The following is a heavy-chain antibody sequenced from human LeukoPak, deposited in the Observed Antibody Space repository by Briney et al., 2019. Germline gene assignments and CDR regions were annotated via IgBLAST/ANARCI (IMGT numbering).Heavy chain of an antibody. V-gene: IGHV4-59*01. CDR2: IYYSGST. J-gene: IGHJ6*03. Sequence: PSETLSLTCTVSGGSISSYYWSWIRQPPGKGLEWIGYIYYSGSTNYNPSLKSRVTISVDTSKNQFSLKLSSVTAADTAVYYCTRDQVVQEWLRLGTDYYYYMDVWGKGTTVTVSS. D-gene: IGHD5-12*01. CDR3: TRDQVVQEWLRLGTDYYYYMDV. CDR1: GGSISSYY.